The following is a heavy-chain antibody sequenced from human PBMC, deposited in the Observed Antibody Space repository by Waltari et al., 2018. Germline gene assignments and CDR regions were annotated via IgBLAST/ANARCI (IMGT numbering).Heavy chain of an antibody. CDR3: ARGGVPPTTLDSFYGMDV. D-gene: IGHD1-7*01. CDR1: GFTFSTYA. V-gene: IGHV3-23*01. Sequence: EVQLLESGGTLIQPGGSLRLSCAASGFTFSTYAMSWVRQAPGKGMKWVSAVSGSGGSTYYADSVKGRCTISRDNSKHTVYLQMNSLRAEDSALYYCARGGVPPTTLDSFYGMDVWGQGTTVTVSS. CDR2: VSGSGGST. J-gene: IGHJ6*02.